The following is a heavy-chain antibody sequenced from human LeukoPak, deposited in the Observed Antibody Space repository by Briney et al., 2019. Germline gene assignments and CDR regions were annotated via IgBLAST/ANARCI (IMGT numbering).Heavy chain of an antibody. V-gene: IGHV3-66*01. Sequence: GGSLRHSCAVSGFAVSTNCMNWVRQAPGKGLEWVSVIFSDGNTYYADSVKGRFTISRDNSKNTLYLHMNSLIAEDTAVYYCASLCGGSSADWGQGTLVTVSS. CDR2: IFSDGNT. J-gene: IGHJ4*02. D-gene: IGHD6-19*01. CDR3: ASLCGGSSAD. CDR1: GFAVSTNC.